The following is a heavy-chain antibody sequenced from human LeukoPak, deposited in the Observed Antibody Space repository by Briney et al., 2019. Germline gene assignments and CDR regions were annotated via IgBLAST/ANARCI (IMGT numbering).Heavy chain of an antibody. V-gene: IGHV3-23*01. CDR3: AKSHDSSGSDY. D-gene: IGHD3-22*01. CDR1: GFTFSSHT. Sequence: GGSLRLSCAASGFTFSSHTMHWVRQAPGKGLEWVSAISGSGGSTYYADSVKGRFTISRDNSKNTLYMQMNSLRAEDTAVYYCAKSHDSSGSDYWGQGTLVTVSS. J-gene: IGHJ4*02. CDR2: ISGSGGST.